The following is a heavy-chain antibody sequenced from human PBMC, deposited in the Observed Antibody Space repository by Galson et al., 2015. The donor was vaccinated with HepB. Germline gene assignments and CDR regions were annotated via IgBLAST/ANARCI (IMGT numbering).Heavy chain of an antibody. CDR3: AKEGLHYYDSSGYSNWFDP. CDR1: GFTFSSYA. J-gene: IGHJ5*02. CDR2: ISGSGGST. D-gene: IGHD3-22*01. Sequence: SLRLSCAASGFTFSSYAMSWVRQAPGKGLEWVSAISGSGGSTYYADSVKGRFTISRDNSKNTLYLQMNSLRAEDTAVYYCAKEGLHYYDSSGYSNWFDPWGQGTLVTVSS. V-gene: IGHV3-23*01.